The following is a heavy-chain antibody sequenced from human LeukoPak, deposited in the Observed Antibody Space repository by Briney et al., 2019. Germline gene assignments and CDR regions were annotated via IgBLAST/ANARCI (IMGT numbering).Heavy chain of an antibody. D-gene: IGHD4-17*01. V-gene: IGHV3-9*01. CDR3: AKDGDYGDYGYYFDY. CDR2: ISWNSGSI. Sequence: GGPLRLSCAASGFTFDDYAMHWVRQAPGKGLEWVSGISWNSGSIGYADSVKGRFTISRDNAKNSLYLQMNSLRAEDTALYYCAKDGDYGDYGYYFDYWGQGTLVTVSS. J-gene: IGHJ4*02. CDR1: GFTFDDYA.